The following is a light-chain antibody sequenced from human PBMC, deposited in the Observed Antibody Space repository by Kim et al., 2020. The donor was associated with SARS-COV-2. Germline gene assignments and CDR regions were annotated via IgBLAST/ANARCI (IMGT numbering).Light chain of an antibody. J-gene: IGLJ3*02. V-gene: IGLV3-1*01. Sequence: SYELTQPPSVSVSPGQTASITCSGDELGDRYVFWYQQKPGQSPVLVIYQDTKRPSGIPERFSGSNSGNTATLTIGGTQAMDEADYYCQAWDSSIMVFGGG. CDR1: ELGDRY. CDR2: QDT. CDR3: QAWDSSIMV.